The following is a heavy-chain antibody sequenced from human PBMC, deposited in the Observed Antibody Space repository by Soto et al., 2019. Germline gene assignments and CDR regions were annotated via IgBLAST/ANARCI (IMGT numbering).Heavy chain of an antibody. CDR3: AKGAPIAARPYFAY. Sequence: PGGSLRLSCAASGFTFDDYAMHWVRQAPGKGLEWVSGISWNSGSIGYADSVKGRFTISRDNAKNSLYLQMNSLRAEDTALYYCAKGAPIAARPYFAYWGQGTLVTVSS. J-gene: IGHJ4*02. CDR2: ISWNSGSI. CDR1: GFTFDDYA. V-gene: IGHV3-9*01. D-gene: IGHD6-6*01.